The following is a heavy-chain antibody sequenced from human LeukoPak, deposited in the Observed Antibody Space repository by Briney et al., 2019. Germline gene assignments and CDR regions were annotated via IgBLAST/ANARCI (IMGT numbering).Heavy chain of an antibody. CDR3: ARGGEYYYDSSGYPYYFDY. Sequence: ASVKVSCKASGYTFTGYYMHWVRQAPGQGLEWMGWISAYNGNTNYAQKLQGRVTMTTDTSTSTAYMELRSLRSDDTAVYYCARGGEYYYDSSGYPYYFDYWGQGTLVTVSS. CDR1: GYTFTGYY. V-gene: IGHV1-18*04. J-gene: IGHJ4*02. CDR2: ISAYNGNT. D-gene: IGHD3-22*01.